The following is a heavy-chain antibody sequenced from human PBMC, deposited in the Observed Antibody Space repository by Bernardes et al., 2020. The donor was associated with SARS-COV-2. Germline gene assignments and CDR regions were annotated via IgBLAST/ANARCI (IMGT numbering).Heavy chain of an antibody. CDR3: VRAGMAADYFDS. J-gene: IGHJ4*02. V-gene: IGHV4-4*07. CDR2: IHSSGNT. Sequence: SETLSLTCTVSGGSLSSYYWNWIRQSAAKGLEWVGRIHSSGNTDYNPSLKSQVIMTVDKSKNQFSLKLTSLTAADTAVYYCVRAGMAADYFDSWGQGTLVTVSS. CDR1: GGSLSSYY. D-gene: IGHD6-13*01.